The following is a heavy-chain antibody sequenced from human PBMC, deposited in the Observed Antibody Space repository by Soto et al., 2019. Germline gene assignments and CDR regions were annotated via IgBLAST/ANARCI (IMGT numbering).Heavy chain of an antibody. V-gene: IGHV4-39*01. CDR3: ASVNYGSTSSKGYYYYYMDV. CDR2: IYYSGST. Sequence: SETLSLTCTVSGGSISSSSYYWGWIRQPPGKGLEWIGSIYYSGSTHYNPSLKSRVTISVDTSKNQFSLKLSSVTAADTAVYYCASVNYGSTSSKGYYYYYMDVWGKGTTVTVSS. D-gene: IGHD2-2*01. CDR1: GGSISSSSYY. J-gene: IGHJ6*03.